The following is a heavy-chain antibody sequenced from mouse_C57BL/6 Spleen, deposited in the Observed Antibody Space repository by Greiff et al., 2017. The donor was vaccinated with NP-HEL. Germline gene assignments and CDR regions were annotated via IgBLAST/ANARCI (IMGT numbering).Heavy chain of an antibody. CDR2: IWSGGST. J-gene: IGHJ4*01. V-gene: IGHV2-2*01. Sequence: VKLVESGPGLVQPSQSLSITCTVSGFSLTSYGVHWVRQSPGKGLEWLGVIWSGGSTDYYAAFISRLSISKDNSKSQVFFKMNSLQADDTAIYYCARIPNWGYAMDYWGQGTSVTVSS. CDR1: GFSLTSYG. D-gene: IGHD4-1*01. CDR3: ARIPNWGYAMDY.